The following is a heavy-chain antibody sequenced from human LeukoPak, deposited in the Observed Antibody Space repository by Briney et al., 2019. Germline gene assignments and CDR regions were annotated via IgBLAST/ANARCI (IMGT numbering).Heavy chain of an antibody. D-gene: IGHD3-3*01. CDR2: IIPIFGTA. CDR1: GGTFSSYA. CDR3: ARDIRPYYDFWSGYEYFQH. V-gene: IGHV1-69*13. J-gene: IGHJ1*01. Sequence: AASVKVSCKASGGTFSSYAISWVRQAPGQGLEWMGGIIPIFGTANYAQKFQGRVTITADESTSTAYMELRSLRSDDTAVYYCARDIRPYYDFWSGYEYFQHWGQGTLVTVSS.